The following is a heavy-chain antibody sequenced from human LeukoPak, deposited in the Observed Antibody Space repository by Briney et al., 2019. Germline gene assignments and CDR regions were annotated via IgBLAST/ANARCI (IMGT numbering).Heavy chain of an antibody. CDR3: AKDFTRYYFDY. CDR1: GFTFSSYS. J-gene: IGHJ4*02. Sequence: GGSLRLSCAASGFTFSSYSMNWVRQAPGKGLEWVSSISSSSSYIYYADSVKGRFTISRDNAKNSLYLQMNSLRAEDTAVYYCAKDFTRYYFDYWGQGTLVTVSS. V-gene: IGHV3-21*01. CDR2: ISSSSSYI.